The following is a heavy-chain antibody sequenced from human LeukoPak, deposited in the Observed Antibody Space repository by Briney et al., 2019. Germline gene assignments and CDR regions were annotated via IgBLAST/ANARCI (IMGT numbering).Heavy chain of an antibody. CDR1: GFTFDDYA. CDR2: ISWNSGSI. Sequence: GGSLRLSCAASGFTFDDYAMHWVRQAPGKGLEWVSGISWNSGSIGYADSVKGRFTISRDNAKNSLYLQMNSLRAEDMALYYCARDFSTTHYYDSSGYYGGRGYWGQGTLVTVSS. CDR3: ARDFSTTHYYDSSGYYGGRGY. D-gene: IGHD3-22*01. V-gene: IGHV3-9*03. J-gene: IGHJ4*02.